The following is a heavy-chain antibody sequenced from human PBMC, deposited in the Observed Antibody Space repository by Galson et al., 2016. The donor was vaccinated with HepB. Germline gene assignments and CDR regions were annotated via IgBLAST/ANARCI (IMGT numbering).Heavy chain of an antibody. Sequence: LSLTCTVHGGSLGGYYWSWIRQPPGKGLEWIGEINHSGGTSYNPSLKGRVTISIDTSKNQFSLKVSSVTAADTAVYFCARDLWSGGPEGYWGQGTLVSVSS. J-gene: IGHJ4*02. CDR1: GGSLGGYY. CDR3: ARDLWSGGPEGY. V-gene: IGHV4-34*01. CDR2: INHSGGT. D-gene: IGHD3-3*01.